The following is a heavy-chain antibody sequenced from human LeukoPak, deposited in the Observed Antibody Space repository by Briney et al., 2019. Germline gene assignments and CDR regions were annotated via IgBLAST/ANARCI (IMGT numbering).Heavy chain of an antibody. CDR2: IYYSGST. V-gene: IGHV4-31*03. Sequence: SQTLSLTCTVSGGSISSGGYYWSWIRQHPGKGLEWIGYIYYSGSTYYNPSLKSRVTISVDTSKNQFSLKLSSATAADTAVYYCAREGYCSSTSCYDYYMDVWGKGTTVTVSS. CDR3: AREGYCSSTSCYDYYMDV. J-gene: IGHJ6*03. D-gene: IGHD2-2*01. CDR1: GGSISSGGYY.